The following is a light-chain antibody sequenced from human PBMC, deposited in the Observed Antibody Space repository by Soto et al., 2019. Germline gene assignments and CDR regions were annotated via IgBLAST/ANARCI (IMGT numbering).Light chain of an antibody. CDR3: GTWDSSLF. CDR2: DNN. Sequence: QSVLTQPPSVSAAPGQKVTISCSGSSSNIGNNYVSWYQQLPGTAPKLLIYDNNKRPSGIPDRFSGSKSGTSATLGITGLQTGDEADYYCGTWDSSLFFGGGTKLTVL. V-gene: IGLV1-51*01. J-gene: IGLJ2*01. CDR1: SSNIGNNY.